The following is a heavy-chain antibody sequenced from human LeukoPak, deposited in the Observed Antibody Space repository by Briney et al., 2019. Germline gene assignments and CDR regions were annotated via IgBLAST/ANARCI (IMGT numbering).Heavy chain of an antibody. V-gene: IGHV1-2*02. CDR2: INPNDGYT. CDR3: ASRRDVPGIGGLPDAFDM. Sequence: ASVKVSCKTSGYTFTAYYIHWVRQAPGQGLEWMGCINPNDGYTNYAQKFQGRVTVTRDTSITTAYMELIRLRSDDTAVYYCASRRDVPGIGGLPDAFDMWGQGTVVTVSS. D-gene: IGHD1-26*01. CDR1: GYTFTAYY. J-gene: IGHJ3*02.